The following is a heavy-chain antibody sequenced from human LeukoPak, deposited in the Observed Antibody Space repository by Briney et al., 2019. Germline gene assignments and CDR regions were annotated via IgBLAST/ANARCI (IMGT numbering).Heavy chain of an antibody. CDR3: ASNYYDSSGYLF. V-gene: IGHV4-34*01. D-gene: IGHD3-22*01. CDR2: IDHSGST. J-gene: IGHJ4*02. Sequence: PSETLSLTCAVYGGSFSGYYWSWIRQPPGKGLEWIGEIDHSGSTNYNPSLKSRVTISVDTSKNQFSLKLSSVTAADTAVYYCASNYYDSSGYLFWGQGTLVTVSS. CDR1: GGSFSGYY.